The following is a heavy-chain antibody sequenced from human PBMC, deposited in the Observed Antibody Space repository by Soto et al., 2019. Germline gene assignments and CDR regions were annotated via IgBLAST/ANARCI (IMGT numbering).Heavy chain of an antibody. D-gene: IGHD3-16*02. CDR2: INYSGST. J-gene: IGHJ6*02. CDR1: GVSGSNYY. CDR3: ARLAPRYRIRDYNYYSLDS. Sequence: XETVSLTCPVSGVSGSNYYWTWIRQPPGRGLEWISYINYSGSTDHSPSLKSRVTISLDTSKNQFSLRLISVTAADTAVYYCARLAPRYRIRDYNYYSLDSWGQGKTVTVSS. V-gene: IGHV4-59*02.